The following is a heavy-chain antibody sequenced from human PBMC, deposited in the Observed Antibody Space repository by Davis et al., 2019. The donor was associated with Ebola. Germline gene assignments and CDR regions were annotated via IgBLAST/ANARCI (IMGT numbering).Heavy chain of an antibody. V-gene: IGHV1-18*01. Sequence: ASVKVSCKASGYTFTSYGISWVRQAPGQGLEWMGWISAYNGNTNYAQKLQGRVTMTTDTSTSTAYMEVRGLRSDDTAVYYCARAQFPTTSDHWGQGTLVTVSS. CDR3: ARAQFPTTSDH. CDR1: GYTFTSYG. CDR2: ISAYNGNT. D-gene: IGHD1-1*01. J-gene: IGHJ4*02.